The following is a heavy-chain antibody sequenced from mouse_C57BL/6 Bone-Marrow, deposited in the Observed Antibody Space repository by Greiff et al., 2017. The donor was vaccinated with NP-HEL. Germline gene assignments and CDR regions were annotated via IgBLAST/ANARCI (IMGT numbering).Heavy chain of an antibody. J-gene: IGHJ3*01. Sequence: EVKLQESGPGLVKPSQSLSLTCSVTGYSITSGYYWNWIRQFPGNKLEWMGYISYDGSNNYNPSLKNRISITRDTSKNQFFLKLNSVTTEDTATYYCARNLVTRADFAYWGQGTLVTVSA. V-gene: IGHV3-6*01. CDR2: ISYDGSN. D-gene: IGHD2-3*01. CDR1: GYSITSGYY. CDR3: ARNLVTRADFAY.